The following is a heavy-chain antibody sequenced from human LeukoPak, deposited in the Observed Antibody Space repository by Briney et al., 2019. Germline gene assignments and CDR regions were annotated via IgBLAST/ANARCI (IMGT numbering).Heavy chain of an antibody. V-gene: IGHV1-18*01. Sequence: VASVKVSCKASGYTFTSYGISWVRQAPGQGLEWMGWISAYNGNTNYAQKLQGRVTMTTDTSTSTAYMELRSLRSDDTAVYYCARDSTDIVVVPAAIHSSPMDVWGKGTTVTVSS. CDR2: ISAYNGNT. CDR1: GYTFTSYG. J-gene: IGHJ6*03. D-gene: IGHD2-2*02. CDR3: ARDSTDIVVVPAAIHSSPMDV.